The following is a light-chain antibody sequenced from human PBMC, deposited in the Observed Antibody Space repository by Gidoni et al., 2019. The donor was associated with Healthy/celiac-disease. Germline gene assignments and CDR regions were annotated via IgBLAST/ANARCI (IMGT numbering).Light chain of an antibody. CDR1: SSDVGGYNY. CDR2: EVS. CDR3: SSYTSSSTYV. J-gene: IGLJ1*01. Sequence: QSALTPPASASGSPGQSIPISCTGTSSDVGGYNYVSWHQQHPGKAPKLMIYEVSNRPSGVSNRFSGSKSGNTASLTISGLQAEDEADYYGSSYTSSSTYVFGTGTKVTVL. V-gene: IGLV2-14*01.